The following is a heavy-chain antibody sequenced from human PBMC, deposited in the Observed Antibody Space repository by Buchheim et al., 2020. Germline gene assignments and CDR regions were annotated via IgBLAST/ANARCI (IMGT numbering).Heavy chain of an antibody. CDR3: AKDDDYVWGSYRLKIDFDY. Sequence: EVQLVESGSGLVQPGGSLRLSCAASGFTFSSYEMNWVRQAPGKGLEWVSAISGSGGSTYYADSVKGRFTISRDNSKNTLYLQMNSLRAEDTAVYYCAKDDDYVWGSYRLKIDFDYWGQGTL. D-gene: IGHD3-16*02. J-gene: IGHJ4*02. CDR1: GFTFSSYE. V-gene: IGHV3-23*04. CDR2: ISGSGGST.